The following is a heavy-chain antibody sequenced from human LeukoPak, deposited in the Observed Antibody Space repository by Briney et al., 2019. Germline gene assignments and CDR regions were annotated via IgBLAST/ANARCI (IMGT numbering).Heavy chain of an antibody. CDR1: GYTFTGYY. V-gene: IGHV1-2*06. J-gene: IGHJ5*02. Sequence: ASVKVSCKASGYTFTGYYMHWVRQAPGQGLEWMGRINPNSGGTNYAQKFQGRVTMTRDTSISTAYMELSRLRSDDTAVYYCARAPSAYCGGDCYSNWFDPWGQGTLVTVSS. CDR3: ARAPSAYCGGDCYSNWFDP. CDR2: INPNSGGT. D-gene: IGHD2-21*01.